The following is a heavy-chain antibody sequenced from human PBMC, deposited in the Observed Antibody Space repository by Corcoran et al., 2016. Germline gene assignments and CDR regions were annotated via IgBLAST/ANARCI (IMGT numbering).Heavy chain of an antibody. Sequence: QVTLKESGPALVKPTQTLTLTCTFSGFSLSTSGMRVSWIRQPPGKALEWLARIDWDDDKFYSTALKTRLTISKDTSKNQVVLTMTNMDPVEPAIYYCARMKGGYYYSGGYSYYAFDVWGQGTMVTVSS. CDR1: GFSLSTSGMR. CDR2: IDWDDDK. CDR3: ARMKGGYYYSGGYSYYAFDV. D-gene: IGHD3-22*01. V-gene: IGHV2-70*04. J-gene: IGHJ3*01.